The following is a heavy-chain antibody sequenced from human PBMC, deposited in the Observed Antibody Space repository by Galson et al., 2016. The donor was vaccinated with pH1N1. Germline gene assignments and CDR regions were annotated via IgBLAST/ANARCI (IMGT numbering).Heavy chain of an antibody. CDR1: GGSVNSGYHY. D-gene: IGHD4-17*01. J-gene: IGHJ2*01. V-gene: IGHV4-61*01. CDR3: ASRYGSSWYFDL. CDR2: IFSRGST. Sequence: ETLSLTCSVSGGSVNSGYHYWTWIRQPPGKGLEWIGYIFSRGSTHYNPSLKSRVTISFDTSKNRVFLDLISVTPADTSVYYCASRYGSSWYFDLWGRGSLVAVSS.